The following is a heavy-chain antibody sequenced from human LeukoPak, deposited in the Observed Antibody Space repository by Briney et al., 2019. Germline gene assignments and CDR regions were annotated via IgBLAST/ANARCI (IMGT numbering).Heavy chain of an antibody. V-gene: IGHV3-23*01. Sequence: GGSLRLSCAASGFTFSSYAMSWVRQAPGKGLEWVSAISGGGGSTYYPDSVKGRFTISRDNSKNTLYLQMSSLRAEDTAVYHCATSTPLGTYYFDYWGQGTLVTVSS. J-gene: IGHJ4*02. CDR1: GFTFSSYA. CDR3: ATSTPLGTYYFDY. CDR2: ISGGGGST. D-gene: IGHD1-14*01.